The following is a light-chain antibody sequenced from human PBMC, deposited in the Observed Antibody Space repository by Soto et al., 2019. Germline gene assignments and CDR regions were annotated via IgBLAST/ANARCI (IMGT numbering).Light chain of an antibody. J-gene: IGLJ1*01. CDR1: KLGDRY. V-gene: IGLV3-1*01. CDR2: QDT. CDR3: QAWDNSTGYV. Sequence: SYELTQPPSVSVSPGQTASVTCSGDKLGDRYACWYQQAPGQSPVLVIYQDTKRPSGIPERFSGSNSGNSATLTISGTQAMDEADYYCQAWDNSTGYVFGSGTKVTVL.